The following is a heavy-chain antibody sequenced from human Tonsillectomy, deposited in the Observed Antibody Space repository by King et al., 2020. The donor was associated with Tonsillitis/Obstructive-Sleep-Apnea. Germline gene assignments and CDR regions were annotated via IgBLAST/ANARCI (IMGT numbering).Heavy chain of an antibody. CDR2: IFSNDEK. D-gene: IGHD2-21*01. CDR1: GFSLSNARMG. Sequence: TLKESGPVLVKPTETLTLTCTVSGFSLSNARMGVSWIRQPPGKALEWLAHIFSNDEKSYSTSLKSRLTISKDTSKSQVVLTMTNMDPVDTATYYCALIRRGISHTTDACDICAQGTMVTVS. V-gene: IGHV2-26*01. J-gene: IGHJ3*02. CDR3: ALIRRGISHTTDACDI.